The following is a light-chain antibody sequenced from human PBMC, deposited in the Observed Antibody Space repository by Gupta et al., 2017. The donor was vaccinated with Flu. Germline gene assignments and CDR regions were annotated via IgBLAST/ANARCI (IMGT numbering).Light chain of an antibody. V-gene: IGLV2-8*01. CDR3: SSYAGSNYLV. CDR2: EVN. Sequence: SVTTSLPGSSSAVGGYNFVSWHQQNPGKALKLLIYEVNKRPAGVPDRFSGSKSGNTASLTVSGRQAEEEADYYCSSYAGSNYLVFGGGTELTVL. J-gene: IGLJ2*01. CDR1: SSAVGGYNF.